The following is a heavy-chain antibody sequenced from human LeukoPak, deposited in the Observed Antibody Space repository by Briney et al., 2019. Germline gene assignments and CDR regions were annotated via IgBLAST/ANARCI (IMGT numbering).Heavy chain of an antibody. Sequence: SDILSLTCTVSGGSISNYYWSWIRQPPGKALEWIGYIYYTGTTKYNPSLKSRATISLDTSKNQFSLKLTSVTAADTALFFCAIGYAIDVWGQGTTVTVSS. CDR3: AIGYAIDV. J-gene: IGHJ6*02. V-gene: IGHV4-59*07. CDR1: GGSISNYY. CDR2: IYYTGTT.